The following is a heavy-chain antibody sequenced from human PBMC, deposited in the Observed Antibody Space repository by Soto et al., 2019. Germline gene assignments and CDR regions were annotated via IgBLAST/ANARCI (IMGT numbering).Heavy chain of an antibody. CDR1: GFTFSSYS. D-gene: IGHD3-22*01. V-gene: IGHV3-21*01. CDR2: ISSSSSYI. Sequence: GGSLRLSCAASGFTFSSYSMNWVRQAPGKGLEWVSSISSSSSYIYYADSVKGRFTISRDNAKNSLYLQMNSLRAEDTAVYYCASYYYDSSGYRGAQPYDAFDIWGQGTMVTVSS. J-gene: IGHJ3*02. CDR3: ASYYYDSSGYRGAQPYDAFDI.